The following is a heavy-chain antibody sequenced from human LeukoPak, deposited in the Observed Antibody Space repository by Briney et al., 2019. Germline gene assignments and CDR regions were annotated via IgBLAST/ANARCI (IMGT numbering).Heavy chain of an antibody. CDR2: INHSGST. Sequence: SETLSLTCAVYGGSLSGYYWSWIRQPPGKGLEWIGEINHSGSTSYNPSLKSRVTISVDTSKNQFSLKLSSVTAADTAVYYCARVRGYCRSTSCQPYYYYGMDVWGQGTTVTVSS. D-gene: IGHD2-2*01. V-gene: IGHV4-34*01. CDR3: ARVRGYCRSTSCQPYYYYGMDV. CDR1: GGSLSGYY. J-gene: IGHJ6*02.